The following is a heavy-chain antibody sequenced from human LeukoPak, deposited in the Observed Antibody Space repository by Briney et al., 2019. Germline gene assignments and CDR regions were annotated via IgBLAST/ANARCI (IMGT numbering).Heavy chain of an antibody. CDR3: AGGYEGNLAFDG. J-gene: IGHJ3*01. D-gene: IGHD5-12*01. CDR2: ISSSSTYI. V-gene: IGHV3-21*01. CDR1: GFTYSSYA. Sequence: GESLRLSCAASGFTYSSYAMSWVRQAPGKGLEWVSSISSSSTYIYYADSLEGRFTISRDNVRNSLYLQMNSLRAEDTAVYYCAGGYEGNLAFDGWGQVTMVTVS.